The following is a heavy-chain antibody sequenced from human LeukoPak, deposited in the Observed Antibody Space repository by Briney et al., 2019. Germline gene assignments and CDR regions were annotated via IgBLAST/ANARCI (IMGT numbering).Heavy chain of an antibody. V-gene: IGHV1-69*13. CDR3: ARDPWAGTRYTSQNWFDP. J-gene: IGHJ5*02. Sequence: SVKVSCKASGGTFSSYAISWVRQAPGQGLEWMGGIIPIFGTANYAQKFQGRVTITVDESTSTAYMELSSLRSEDTAVYYCARDPWAGTRYTSQNWFDPWGQGTLVTVSS. D-gene: IGHD1-7*01. CDR1: GGTFSSYA. CDR2: IIPIFGTA.